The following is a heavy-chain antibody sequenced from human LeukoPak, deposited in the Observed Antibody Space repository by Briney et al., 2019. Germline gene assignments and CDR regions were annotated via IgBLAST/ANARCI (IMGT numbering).Heavy chain of an antibody. J-gene: IGHJ4*02. V-gene: IGHV3-15*01. CDR2: IKSKTDGGTT. Sequence: GGSLRLSCAASGFTFSNAWMSWVRQAPGKGLEWVGRIKSKTDGGTTDYAAPVKGRFTISRDDSKNTLYLQVNSLKTEDTAVYYCTTGGPYGDYVLDYWGQGTLVTVSS. D-gene: IGHD4-17*01. CDR3: TTGGPYGDYVLDY. CDR1: GFTFSNAW.